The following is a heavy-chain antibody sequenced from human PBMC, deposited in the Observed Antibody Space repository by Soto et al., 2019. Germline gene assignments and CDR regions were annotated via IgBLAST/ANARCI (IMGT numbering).Heavy chain of an antibody. CDR3: ATTPLPPTAGEFYYYYGMDV. J-gene: IGHJ6*02. CDR2: FDPEDGET. Sequence: ASVKVSCKVSGYTLTELSMHCVRQAPGKGLEWMGGFDPEDGETIYAQKFQGRVTMTEDTSTDTAYMELSSLRSEDTAVYYCATTPLPPTAGEFYYYYGMDVWGQGTTVTVSS. V-gene: IGHV1-24*01. CDR1: GYTLTELS. D-gene: IGHD3-10*01.